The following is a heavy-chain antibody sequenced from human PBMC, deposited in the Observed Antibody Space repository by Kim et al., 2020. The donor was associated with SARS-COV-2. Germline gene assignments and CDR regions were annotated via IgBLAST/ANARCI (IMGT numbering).Heavy chain of an antibody. J-gene: IGHJ5*02. CDR2: IYHSGST. Sequence: SETLSLTCAVSGGSISSSNWWSWVRQPPGKGLEWIGEIYHSGSTNYNPSLKSRVTISVDKSKNQFSLKLSSVTAADTAVYYCARWRGYCTGGVCYGDDLWGQGTLVTVSS. CDR3: ARWRGYCTGGVCYGDDL. CDR1: GGSISSSNW. V-gene: IGHV4-4*02. D-gene: IGHD2-8*02.